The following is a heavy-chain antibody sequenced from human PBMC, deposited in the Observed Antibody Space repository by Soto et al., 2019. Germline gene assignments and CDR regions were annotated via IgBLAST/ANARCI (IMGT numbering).Heavy chain of an antibody. CDR2: ISYDGSNK. D-gene: IGHD3-22*01. V-gene: IGHV3-30*18. CDR1: GFTFSSYG. CDR3: AKDREHYYSSGYRADYYYGMDV. J-gene: IGHJ6*02. Sequence: QVQLVESGGGVVQPGRSLRLSCAASGFTFSSYGMHWVRQAPGKGLEWVAVISYDGSNKYYADSVKGRFPISRDTSKNTLYLQMNSLRAEDTAVYYCAKDREHYYSSGYRADYYYGMDVWGQGTTVTVSS.